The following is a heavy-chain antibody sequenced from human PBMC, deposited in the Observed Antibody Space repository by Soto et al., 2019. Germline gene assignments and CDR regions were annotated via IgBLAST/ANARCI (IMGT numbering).Heavy chain of an antibody. Sequence: EVQLVESGGGLVQPGASLRLSCAASEFTFSSYSMNWVRQAPGKGLEWVSYISSSSSTIYYTKSVKGRFTFSRDSAKNQLYLQMNCLRAEDTAVYYCARDLRGYCSSASCPGLDYWGQGTLVTVSS. CDR1: EFTFSSYS. J-gene: IGHJ4*02. CDR2: ISSSSSTI. V-gene: IGHV3-48*01. D-gene: IGHD2-2*01. CDR3: ARDLRGYCSSASCPGLDY.